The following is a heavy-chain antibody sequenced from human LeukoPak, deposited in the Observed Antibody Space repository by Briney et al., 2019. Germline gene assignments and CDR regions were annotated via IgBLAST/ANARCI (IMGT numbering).Heavy chain of an antibody. CDR3: ATPDRNSSGYYYFDY. Sequence: PSETLSLTCTVSGGSISSSSYYWGWIRQPPGKGLEWIGSIYYSGSTYYNPSLKSRVTISVDTSKNQFSLKLSSVTAADTAVYYCATPDRNSSGYYYFDYWGQGTLVTVSS. D-gene: IGHD6-19*01. V-gene: IGHV4-39*07. J-gene: IGHJ4*02. CDR2: IYYSGST. CDR1: GGSISSSSYY.